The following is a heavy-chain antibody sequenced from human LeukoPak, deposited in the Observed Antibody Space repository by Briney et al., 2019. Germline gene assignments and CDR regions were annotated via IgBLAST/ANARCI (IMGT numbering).Heavy chain of an antibody. D-gene: IGHD3-3*01. CDR3: ARVRTYYDFWSEPAPINWFDP. V-gene: IGHV1-18*01. CDR1: GYTFTSYG. CDR2: ISAYNGNT. J-gene: IGHJ5*02. Sequence: ASVKVSCKASGYTFTSYGISWVRQAPGQGLEWMGWISAYNGNTNYAQKLQGRVTMTTDTSTSTAYMELRSLRSDDTAVYYCARVRTYYDFWSEPAPINWFDPWGQGTLVTVSS.